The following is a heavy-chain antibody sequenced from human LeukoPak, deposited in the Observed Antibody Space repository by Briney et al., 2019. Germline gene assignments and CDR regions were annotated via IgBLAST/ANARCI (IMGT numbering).Heavy chain of an antibody. V-gene: IGHV4-59*03. CDR3: GXXXGXLXXXDY. CDR2: IHYSGIT. D-gene: IGHD3-16*01. Sequence: XXVSGDSINNNYWSWIRQSPTEGLEWIGNIHYSGITYYNPSVKSRVTISVERSKNQFSLKMISVTAADTAVYYCGXXXGXLXXXDYWGQGTXVSVSS. J-gene: IGHJ4*02. CDR1: GDSINNNY.